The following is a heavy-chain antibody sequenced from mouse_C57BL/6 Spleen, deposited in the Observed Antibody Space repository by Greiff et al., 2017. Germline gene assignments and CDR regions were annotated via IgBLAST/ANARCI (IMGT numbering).Heavy chain of an antibody. D-gene: IGHD1-1*01. CDR2: IDPNSGGT. J-gene: IGHJ2*01. V-gene: IGHV1-72*01. CDR1: GYTFTSYW. CDR3: ASSWTTVVAAGDY. Sequence: QVQLKQPGAELVKPGASVKLSCTASGYTFTSYWMHWVKQRPGRGLEWIGRIDPNSGGTKYNEKFKSKATLTVDKPSSTAYMQLSSLTSEDSAVYYCASSWTTVVAAGDYWGQGTTLTVSS.